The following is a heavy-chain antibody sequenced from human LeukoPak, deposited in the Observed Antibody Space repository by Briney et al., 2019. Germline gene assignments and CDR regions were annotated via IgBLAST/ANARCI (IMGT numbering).Heavy chain of an antibody. CDR3: ARENVGIAVAGPFDY. Sequence: PGGSLRLSCAASGFTVSNNYMSWVRQAPGKGLEWVSVIYSGDNTYYVESVKGRFTISRDNSKNTLFLQMNSLRAEDTAVYYCARENVGIAVAGPFDYWGQGTLVAVSS. CDR2: IYSGDNT. J-gene: IGHJ4*02. CDR1: GFTVSNNY. D-gene: IGHD6-19*01. V-gene: IGHV3-53*01.